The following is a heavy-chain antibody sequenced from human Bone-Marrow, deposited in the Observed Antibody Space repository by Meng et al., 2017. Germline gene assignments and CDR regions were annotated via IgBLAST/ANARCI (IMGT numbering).Heavy chain of an antibody. CDR3: ARGPTTMAHDFDY. V-gene: IGHV4-34*01. J-gene: IGHJ4*02. Sequence: VQLQEGGARLFKPSETLSLTCVVSGGSFSDYYWSWIRQPPGKGLEWIGEINHSGSTNYNPSLESRATISVDTSQNNLSLKLSSVTAADSAVYYCARGPTTMAHDFDYWGQGTLVTVSS. CDR1: GGSFSDYY. CDR2: INHSGST. D-gene: IGHD4-11*01.